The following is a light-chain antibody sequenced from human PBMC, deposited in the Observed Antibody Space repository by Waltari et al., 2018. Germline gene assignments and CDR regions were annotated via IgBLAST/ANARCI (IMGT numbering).Light chain of an antibody. CDR1: QDISNY. Sequence: DIQMTQSPSSLSASVGDRVTITYQASQDISNYLNWYQQKPGKAPKLLIYDASNLETGVPSRFSGSGSGTDFTFTISSLQPEDIATYYCQQYDNLPPLFGPGTKVDIK. CDR3: QQYDNLPPL. V-gene: IGKV1-33*01. CDR2: DAS. J-gene: IGKJ3*01.